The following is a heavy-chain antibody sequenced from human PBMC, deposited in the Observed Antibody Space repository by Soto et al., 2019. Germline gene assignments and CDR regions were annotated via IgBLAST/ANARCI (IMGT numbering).Heavy chain of an antibody. Sequence: SETLSLTCAVSGGSISSGGYSWSWIRQPPGKGLEWIGYIYHSGSTYYNQSLKSRVTISVDRSKNQISLKLSSVTAAETAVYYCARNYYDSSVYFDYWGQGTLVTVS. D-gene: IGHD3-22*01. V-gene: IGHV4-30-2*01. J-gene: IGHJ4*02. CDR2: IYHSGST. CDR1: GGSISSGGYS. CDR3: ARNYYDSSVYFDY.